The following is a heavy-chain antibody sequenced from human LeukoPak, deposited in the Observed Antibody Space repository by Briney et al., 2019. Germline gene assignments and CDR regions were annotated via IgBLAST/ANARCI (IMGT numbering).Heavy chain of an antibody. Sequence: GGSLRLSCVASGFTFNSYAMSWVRQAPGKGLEWVSSIFDSGGHTYYADSVKGRFSISRDNSKNMLYLQMNSLRAEDTALYYCAKGLAVTSTDWFDPWGQGTLVTVSS. CDR3: AKGLAVTSTDWFDP. J-gene: IGHJ5*02. D-gene: IGHD2/OR15-2a*01. V-gene: IGHV3-23*01. CDR2: IFDSGGHT. CDR1: GFTFNSYA.